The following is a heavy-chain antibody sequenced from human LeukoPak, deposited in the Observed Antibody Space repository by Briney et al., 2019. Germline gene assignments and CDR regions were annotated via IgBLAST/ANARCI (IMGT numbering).Heavy chain of an antibody. CDR3: AKGWKGNLDY. CDR2: VSGSGGST. CDR1: GFIFSSNA. D-gene: IGHD1-14*01. J-gene: IGHJ4*02. V-gene: IGHV3-23*01. Sequence: QPGASLRLSCAASGFIFSSNAMNLVRQAAGKGQEWVSAVSGSGGSTYYADSLKGRFTISRDNSKNTVYLQMNSLSAEDTALYYCAKGWKGNLDYWGRGTLVTVPS.